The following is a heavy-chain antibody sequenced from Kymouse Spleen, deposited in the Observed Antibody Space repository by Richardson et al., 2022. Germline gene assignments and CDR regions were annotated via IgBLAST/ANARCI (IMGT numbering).Heavy chain of an antibody. CDR1: GFTFSSYS. V-gene: IGHV3-21*03. D-gene: IGHD3-16*02. Sequence: EVQLVESGGGLVKPGGSLRLSCAASGFTFSSYSMNWVRQAPGKGLEWVSSISSSSSYIYYADSVKGRFTISRDNAKNSLYLQMNSLRAEDTAVYYCAGYYDYVWGSYNYYYYGMDVWGQGTTVTVSS. J-gene: IGHJ6*02. CDR2: ISSSSSYI. CDR3: AGYYDYVWGSYNYYYYGMDV.